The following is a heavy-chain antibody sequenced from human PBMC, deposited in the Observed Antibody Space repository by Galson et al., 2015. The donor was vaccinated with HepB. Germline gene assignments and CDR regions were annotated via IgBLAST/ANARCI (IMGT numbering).Heavy chain of an antibody. Sequence: SVKVSCKASGFTFTSSAVQWVRQARGQRLEWIGWIVVGSGNTNYAQKFQERVTITRDMSTSTAYMELSSLRSEDTAVYYCAAGRVGGTIFGVVPKYYYYGMDVWGQGTTVTVSS. CDR1: GFTFTSSA. CDR3: AAGRVGGTIFGVVPKYYYYGMDV. V-gene: IGHV1-58*01. D-gene: IGHD3-3*01. CDR2: IVVGSGNT. J-gene: IGHJ6*02.